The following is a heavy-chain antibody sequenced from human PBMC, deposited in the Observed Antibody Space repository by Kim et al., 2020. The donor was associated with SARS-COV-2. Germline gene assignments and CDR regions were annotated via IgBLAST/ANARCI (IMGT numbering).Heavy chain of an antibody. CDR1: GFTFSNAW. CDR2: IKSKTDGGTT. V-gene: IGHV3-15*01. D-gene: IGHD3-3*01. J-gene: IGHJ3*02. Sequence: GGSLRLSCAASGFTFSNAWMSWVRQAPGKGLEWVGRIKSKTDGGTTDYAAPVKGRFTISRDDSKNTLYLQMNSLKTEDTAVYYCTTSAAGIWSGYYEGIDIWGQGTMVTVSS. CDR3: TTSAAGIWSGYYEGIDI.